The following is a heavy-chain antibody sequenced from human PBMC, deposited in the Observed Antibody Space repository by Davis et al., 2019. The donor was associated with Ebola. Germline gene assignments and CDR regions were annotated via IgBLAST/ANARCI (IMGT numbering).Heavy chain of an antibody. CDR2: IYYSGST. J-gene: IGHJ5*02. Sequence: MPSETLSLTCTVSGGSISSYYWSWIRQPPGKGLEWIGYIYYSGSTNYNPSLKSRVTISVDTSKNQFSLKLSSVTAADTAVYYCARARAYNWFDPWGQGTLVTVSS. CDR3: ARARAYNWFDP. CDR1: GGSISSYY. V-gene: IGHV4-59*12.